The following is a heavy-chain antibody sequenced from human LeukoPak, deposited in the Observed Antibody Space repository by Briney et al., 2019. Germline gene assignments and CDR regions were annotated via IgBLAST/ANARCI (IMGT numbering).Heavy chain of an antibody. CDR2: ISGYNGKT. CDR3: ARASLVAAGDYFDY. V-gene: IGHV1-18*01. J-gene: IGHJ4*02. Sequence: ATVKVSCKASGYTFTSYGISWVRQAPGQGLEWMGWISGYNGKTNYAQKLQGRVTMTTDTSTSTAYMELRSLRSDDTAVYYCARASLVAAGDYFDYRGQGTLVTVSS. D-gene: IGHD6-13*01. CDR1: GYTFTSYG.